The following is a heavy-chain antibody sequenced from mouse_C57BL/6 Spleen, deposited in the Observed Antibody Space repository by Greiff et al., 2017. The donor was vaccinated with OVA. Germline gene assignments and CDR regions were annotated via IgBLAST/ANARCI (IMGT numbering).Heavy chain of an antibody. CDR3: ARGGLPYWYFDV. J-gene: IGHJ1*03. CDR1: GYTFTSYW. CDR2: IDPSDSYT. Sequence: VQLQQPGAELVRPGTSVKLSCKASGYTFTSYWMHWVKQRPGQGLEWIGVIDPSDSYTNYNQKFKSKATLTVDPSSSTASMQLSSLTSEDSAVYYCARGGLPYWYFDVWGTGTTVTVSS. D-gene: IGHD2-4*01. V-gene: IGHV1-59*01.